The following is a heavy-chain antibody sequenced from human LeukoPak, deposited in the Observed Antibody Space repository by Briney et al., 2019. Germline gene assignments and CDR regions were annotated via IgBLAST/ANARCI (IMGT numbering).Heavy chain of an antibody. V-gene: IGHV4-34*01. Sequence: KPSETLSLTCAVYGGSFSGYYWSWIRQPPGKGLEWIGEINHSGSTDYNPSLKSRVTISVDTSKNQFSLKLSSVTAADTAVYYCARSVAGRDYWGQGTLVTVSS. CDR3: ARSVAGRDY. D-gene: IGHD6-19*01. J-gene: IGHJ4*02. CDR2: INHSGST. CDR1: GGSFSGYY.